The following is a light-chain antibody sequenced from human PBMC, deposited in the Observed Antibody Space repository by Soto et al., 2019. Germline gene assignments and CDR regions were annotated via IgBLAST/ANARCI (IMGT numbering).Light chain of an antibody. CDR1: HPININ. CDR2: AAT. J-gene: IGKJ4*01. Sequence: DIQMPQSPSSLSASVGDRVTITCRASHPININLVWFQQKPGKAPKSLIYAATNLQSGVPSRFSGSGGGTDFSLTISSLQPEDVATYYCQHYQRYPPAFGGGTKLEIK. V-gene: IGKV1-16*01. CDR3: QHYQRYPPA.